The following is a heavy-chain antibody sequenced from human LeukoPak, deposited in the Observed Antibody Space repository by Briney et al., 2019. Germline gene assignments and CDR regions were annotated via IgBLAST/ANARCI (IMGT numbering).Heavy chain of an antibody. Sequence: PSQTLSLTCTVSGGSISSGSYYWSWIRQPAGKGLEWIGRIYTSGSTNYNPSLKSRVTISVDTSKNQFSLKLSSVPAADTAVYYCARVPYNWNYGYFDYWGQGTLVTVSS. CDR1: GGSISSGSYY. CDR3: ARVPYNWNYGYFDY. J-gene: IGHJ4*02. V-gene: IGHV4-61*02. D-gene: IGHD1-7*01. CDR2: IYTSGST.